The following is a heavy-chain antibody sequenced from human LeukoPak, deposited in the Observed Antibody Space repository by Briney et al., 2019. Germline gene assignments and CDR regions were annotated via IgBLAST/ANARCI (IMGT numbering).Heavy chain of an antibody. Sequence: GGSLRLSCAASGFTFDDYAMHWVRQAPGKGLEWVSGISWNSGSIGYADSVKGRFTISRDNAKNSLYLQMISLRAEDTALYYCALTRSLDYWGQGTLVTVSS. J-gene: IGHJ4*02. CDR2: ISWNSGSI. CDR1: GFTFDDYA. CDR3: ALTRSLDY. V-gene: IGHV3-9*01.